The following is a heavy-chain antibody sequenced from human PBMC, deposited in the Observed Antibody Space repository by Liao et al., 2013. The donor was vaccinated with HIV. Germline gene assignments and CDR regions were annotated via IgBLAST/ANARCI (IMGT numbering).Heavy chain of an antibody. CDR1: GVSITSYY. CDR2: IYYSGNT. CDR3: VRELTMVRADAFNI. Sequence: QVRLQESGPRLVKPSETLSLTCTVSGVSITSYYWNWIRQTPGKGLEWIGYIYYSGNTHYNPSLRSRVTMSVDTSKNQFFLKMTSVTAADTAVYYCVRELTMVRADAFNIWGPGTMVAVSS. J-gene: IGHJ3*02. D-gene: IGHD3-10*01. V-gene: IGHV4-59*01.